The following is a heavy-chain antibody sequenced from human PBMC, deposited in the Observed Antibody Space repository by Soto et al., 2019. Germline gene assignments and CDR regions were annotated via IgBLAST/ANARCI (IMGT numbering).Heavy chain of an antibody. CDR3: ANLWAVAGRTNNWFDP. J-gene: IGHJ5*02. CDR1: GFTFSSYA. Sequence: PGGSLRLSCAASGFTFSSYAMSWVRQAPGKGLEWVSAISGSGGSTYYADSVKGRFTISRDNSKNTLYLQMNSLRAEDTAIYYCANLWAVAGRTNNWFDPWGQGTLVTVSS. V-gene: IGHV3-23*01. CDR2: ISGSGGST. D-gene: IGHD6-19*01.